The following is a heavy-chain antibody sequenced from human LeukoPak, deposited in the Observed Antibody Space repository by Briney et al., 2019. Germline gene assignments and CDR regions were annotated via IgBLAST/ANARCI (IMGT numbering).Heavy chain of an antibody. J-gene: IGHJ4*02. Sequence: PGGSLRLSCAASGFTFSSYSMNWVRQAPGKGLEWVSSISSSSSYIYYADSVKGRFTISRDNAKNSLYLQMNSLRAEDTAVYYCAKARGSRYCSGGSCINPHDYWGQGTLVTVSS. CDR1: GFTFSSYS. D-gene: IGHD2-15*01. CDR2: ISSSSSYI. CDR3: AKARGSRYCSGGSCINPHDY. V-gene: IGHV3-21*04.